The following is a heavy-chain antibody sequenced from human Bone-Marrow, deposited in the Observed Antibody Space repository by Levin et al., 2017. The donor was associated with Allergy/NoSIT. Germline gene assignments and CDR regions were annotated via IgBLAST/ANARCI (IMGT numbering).Heavy chain of an antibody. CDR3: AKGSRGAASFPNYYYYGMDV. Sequence: GESLKISCAASGFTFSSYAMSWVRQAPGKGLEWVSAISGSGGSTYYADSVKGRFTISRDNSKNTLYLQMNSLRAEDTAVYYCAKGSRGAASFPNYYYYGMDVWGQGTTVTVSS. CDR1: GFTFSSYA. J-gene: IGHJ6*02. D-gene: IGHD2-15*01. CDR2: ISGSGGST. V-gene: IGHV3-23*01.